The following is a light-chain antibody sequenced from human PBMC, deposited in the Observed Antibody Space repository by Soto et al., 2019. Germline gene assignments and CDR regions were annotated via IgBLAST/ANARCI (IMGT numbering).Light chain of an antibody. Sequence: DIQMTQSPPTLSASVGDRVTITCRASQSIRHYLAWYQQMPGKAPKLLIYGASTLQSGVPSRFSSSGSGTEFTLTISSLQPDDFETYFCQHHNSYAQTFGQGTKVEIK. V-gene: IGKV1-5*01. CDR3: QHHNSYAQT. CDR1: QSIRHY. J-gene: IGKJ1*01. CDR2: GAS.